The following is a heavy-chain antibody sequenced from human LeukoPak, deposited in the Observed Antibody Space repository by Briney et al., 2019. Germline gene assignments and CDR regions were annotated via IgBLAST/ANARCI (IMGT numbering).Heavy chain of an antibody. J-gene: IGHJ5*02. CDR3: AHSLTVRAAKSQLAFDP. CDR2: IYWNDDK. Sequence: ESGPTLVNPTQTLTLTCTFSGFSLSTSGVGVGWIRQPPGKALEWLALIYWNDDKRYSPSLKSRLTITKDTSKNRVVLTMTNMDPVDTATYYCAHSLTVRAAKSQLAFDPWGQGTLVTVSS. V-gene: IGHV2-5*01. D-gene: IGHD3-10*02. CDR1: GFSLSTSGVG.